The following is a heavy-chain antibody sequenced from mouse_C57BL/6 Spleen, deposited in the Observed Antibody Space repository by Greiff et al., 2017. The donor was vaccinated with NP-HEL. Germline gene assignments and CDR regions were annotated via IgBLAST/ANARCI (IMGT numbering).Heavy chain of an antibody. V-gene: IGHV5-9-1*02. J-gene: IGHJ3*01. CDR1: GFTFSSYA. CDR3: TRDEDSSGWFAY. D-gene: IGHD3-2*02. CDR2: ISSGGDYI. Sequence: DVMLVESGEGLVKPGGSLKLSCAASGFTFSSYAMSWVRQTPEKRLEWVAYISSGGDYIYYADTVKGRFTISRDNARNTLYLQMSSLKSEDTAMYYCTRDEDSSGWFAYWGQGTLVTVSA.